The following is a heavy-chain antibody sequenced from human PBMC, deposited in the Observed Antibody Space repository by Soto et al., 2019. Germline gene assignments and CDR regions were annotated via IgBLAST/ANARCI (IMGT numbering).Heavy chain of an antibody. Sequence: RAVSLTSTCTDRSLICGVDVSCKIRQPPGKGLEWIGYIYYSGSTYYNPSLKSRVTISVDTSKNQFSLKLSSVTAADTAVYYCAREYRSSAAREYGMDVCGHGTTVTVSS. D-gene: IGHD6-6*01. CDR2: IYYSGST. CDR1: DRSLICGVDV. V-gene: IGHV4-30-4*01. J-gene: IGHJ6*02. CDR3: AREYRSSAAREYGMDV.